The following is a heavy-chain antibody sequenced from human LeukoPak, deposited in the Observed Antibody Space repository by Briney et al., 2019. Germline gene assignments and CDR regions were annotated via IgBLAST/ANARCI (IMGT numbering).Heavy chain of an antibody. CDR2: INSDGSST. CDR1: GFTFSSYG. CDR3: VGSSDWWGFYY. V-gene: IGHV3-74*01. D-gene: IGHD6-19*01. Sequence: PGGSLRLSCAASGFTFSSYGMHWVRQAPGKGLVWVSRINSDGSSTSYADSVKGRFTFSRDNAKNTLYLQMNSLRAEDTAVYYCVGSSDWWGFYYWGQGTLVTVSS. J-gene: IGHJ4*02.